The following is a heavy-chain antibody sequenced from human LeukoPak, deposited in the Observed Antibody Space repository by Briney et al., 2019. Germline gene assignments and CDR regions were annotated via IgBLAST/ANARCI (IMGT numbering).Heavy chain of an antibody. V-gene: IGHV1-46*01. J-gene: IGHJ4*02. D-gene: IGHD3-22*01. CDR1: GYTFTSYY. CDR2: INPSGGST. CDR3: ARGPPRGYYDSSGYYLDY. Sequence: ASVKVSCKASGYTFTSYYMHWVRQAPGQGLEWMGIINPSGGSTSYAQKFQGRVTMTRDMSTSTVYMELSSLRSEDTAVYYCARGPPRGYYDSSGYYLDYWGQGTLVTVSS.